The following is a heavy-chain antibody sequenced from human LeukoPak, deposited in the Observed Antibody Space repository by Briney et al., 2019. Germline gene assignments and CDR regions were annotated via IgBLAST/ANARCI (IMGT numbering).Heavy chain of an antibody. CDR1: GFTFSSYA. Sequence: PGRSLRLSCAASGFTFSSYAMHWVRQAPGKGLEWVAVISYDGSNKYYADSVKGRFTTSRDNSKNTLYLQMNSLRAEDTAVYYCAREWFIRGQGTLVTVSS. CDR3: AREWFI. D-gene: IGHD2-8*02. CDR2: ISYDGSNK. J-gene: IGHJ4*02. V-gene: IGHV3-30-3*01.